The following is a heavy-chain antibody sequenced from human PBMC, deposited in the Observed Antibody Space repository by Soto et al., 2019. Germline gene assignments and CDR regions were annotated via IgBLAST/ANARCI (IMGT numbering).Heavy chain of an antibody. CDR1: GGPSIGTN. V-gene: IGHV4-34*01. J-gene: IGHJ4*02. Sequence: SETLPLTWAVIGGPSIGTNWSGTRRPQGKGLEGIGEINHSGTTNYTTSLKSRVTISVDTSKNQFSLKLSSVTAADTAVYYCARPGYSGYGWWVDYWGQGTLVSV. D-gene: IGHD5-12*01. CDR2: INHSGTT. CDR3: ARPGYSGYGWWVDY.